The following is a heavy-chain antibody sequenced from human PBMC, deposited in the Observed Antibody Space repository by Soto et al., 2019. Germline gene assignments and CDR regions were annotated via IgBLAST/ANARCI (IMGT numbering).Heavy chain of an antibody. V-gene: IGHV3-15*07. J-gene: IGHJ6*02. CDR2: IKTRSEGEAT. CDR1: DFSISNAW. Sequence: EVQLVESGGGLVKPGGSLRLSCAASDFSISNAWMNWVRQAPGKGLEWVGRIKTRSEGEATDYAAPLKDSFTISRDDSKNTLFLQMNSLKTEDTAVYYCTTGSVEGVWGQGATVIVSS. D-gene: IGHD3-10*01. CDR3: TTGSVEGV.